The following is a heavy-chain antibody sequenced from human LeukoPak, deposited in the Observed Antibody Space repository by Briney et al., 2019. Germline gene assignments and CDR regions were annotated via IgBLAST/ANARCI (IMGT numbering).Heavy chain of an antibody. D-gene: IGHD1-26*01. CDR1: GGTFISYA. J-gene: IGHJ4*02. CDR2: IIPIFGTA. Sequence: SVKVSCKVPGGTFISYAISWVRQAPGQGLEWMGRIIPIFGTANYAQKFQGRVTITTDESTSTAYMELSSLRSEDTAVYYCARDPVYSGSYLPWGWGQGTLVTVSS. V-gene: IGHV1-69*05. CDR3: ARDPVYSGSYLPWG.